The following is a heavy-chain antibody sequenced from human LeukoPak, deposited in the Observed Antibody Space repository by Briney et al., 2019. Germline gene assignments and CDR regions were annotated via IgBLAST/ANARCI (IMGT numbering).Heavy chain of an antibody. CDR3: ARGGQWSKFYFDK. Sequence: SETLSLTCSVSGGSVSSYYWSWIRQSPRKGLEWIGYIHDSGGTNYNPSLKSRVTVSVDTSKNQFSLKLRSVTAADTAVYYCARGGQWSKFYFDKWGQGTLVSVSS. V-gene: IGHV4-59*02. CDR1: GGSVSSYY. J-gene: IGHJ4*02. D-gene: IGHD2-15*01. CDR2: IHDSGGT.